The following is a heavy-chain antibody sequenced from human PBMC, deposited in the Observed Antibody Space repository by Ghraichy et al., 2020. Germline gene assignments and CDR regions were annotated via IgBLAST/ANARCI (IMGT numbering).Heavy chain of an antibody. V-gene: IGHV4-59*01. Sequence: SETLSLTCTVSGASTRDFYWTWVRQTPGKGLEWIGYAYSSGTTHYNPSLKSRVTIKVDMSKNQFSLDLTSATAADTAVYYCARDQASGYSNWLDPWGQGIPVTVSS. CDR2: AYSSGTT. CDR1: GASTRDFY. D-gene: IGHD3-3*01. CDR3: ARDQASGYSNWLDP. J-gene: IGHJ5*02.